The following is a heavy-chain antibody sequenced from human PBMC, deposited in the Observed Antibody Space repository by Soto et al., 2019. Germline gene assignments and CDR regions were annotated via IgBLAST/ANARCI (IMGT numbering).Heavy chain of an antibody. D-gene: IGHD2-2*01. CDR2: TNIDGTAT. CDR1: GFIFRNYW. V-gene: IGHV3-74*01. J-gene: IGHJ5*01. CDR3: ARQSYHVHLDS. Sequence: EVKLVESRGCLVQPGGSLRLSCTASGFIFRNYWMYWVRQAPGKGPVWVARTNIDGTATSLADSVKGRFTIYRDNAKDTLYLQLTSLRADDTAVYYCARQSYHVHLDSWGQGTRVIVSS.